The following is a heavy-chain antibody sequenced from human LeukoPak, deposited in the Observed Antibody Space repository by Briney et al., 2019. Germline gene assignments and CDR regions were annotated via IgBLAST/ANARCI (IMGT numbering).Heavy chain of an antibody. CDR1: GFTFSTYA. CDR2: ISYDGSNK. D-gene: IGHD3-10*01. CDR3: ARGATMVRGVIISPHSLDY. Sequence: GGSLRLSCAASGFTFSTYAMHWVCQAPGKGLEWVAVISYDGSNKYYADSVKGRFTISRDNSKNTLYLQMNSLKTEDTALYYCARGATMVRGVIISPHSLDYWGQGTLVTVSS. J-gene: IGHJ4*02. V-gene: IGHV3-30*04.